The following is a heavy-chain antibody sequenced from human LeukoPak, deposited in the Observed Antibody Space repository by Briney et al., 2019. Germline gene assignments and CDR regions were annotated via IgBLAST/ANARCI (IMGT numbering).Heavy chain of an antibody. CDR2: INPDGSDI. Sequence: GGSLRLSCAASGFTFSVYWMHWVRQAPGRGLVWVSRINPDGSDIIYADSVKGRFTISRDNAKNTLYLQMNSLRAEDTAVYYCAYQLLPKWGQGTLVTVSS. CDR1: GFTFSVYW. D-gene: IGHD2-2*01. J-gene: IGHJ4*02. V-gene: IGHV3-74*01. CDR3: AYQLLPK.